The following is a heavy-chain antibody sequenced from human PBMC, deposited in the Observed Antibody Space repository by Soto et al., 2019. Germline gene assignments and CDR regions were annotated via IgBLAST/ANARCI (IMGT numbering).Heavy chain of an antibody. D-gene: IGHD2-2*01. CDR3: ARAPSGIVVVPAASGEQQSRGNYFDY. CDR1: GGSFSCYY. CDR2: INHSGST. J-gene: IGHJ4*02. V-gene: IGHV4-34*01. Sequence: SETLSLTCAVDGGSFSCYYWILIRQPPGKGLEWIGEINHSGSTNYNPSLKSRVTISVDTSKNQFSLKLSSVTAADTAVYYCARAPSGIVVVPAASGEQQSRGNYFDYWGQGTLVTVSS.